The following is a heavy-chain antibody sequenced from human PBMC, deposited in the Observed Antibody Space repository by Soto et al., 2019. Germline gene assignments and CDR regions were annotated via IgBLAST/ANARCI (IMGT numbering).Heavy chain of an antibody. CDR1: GFTFSSHG. CDR2: IWYDGSNK. Sequence: VQLVESGGGVVQPGRSLRLSCVASGFTFSSHGMHWVRQAPGKGLEWVAVIWYDGSNKYYADAVKGRFTISRDNTKNTLFLQMNSLRVEDTAVYYCARWGPDRGSDYWGQGTLVTVSS. D-gene: IGHD3-16*01. V-gene: IGHV3-33*01. J-gene: IGHJ4*02. CDR3: ARWGPDRGSDY.